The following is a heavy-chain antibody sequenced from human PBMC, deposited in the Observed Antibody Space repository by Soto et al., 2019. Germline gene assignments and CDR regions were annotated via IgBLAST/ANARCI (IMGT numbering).Heavy chain of an antibody. CDR1: GFTFSNAW. CDR2: IKSDAYGGAI. CDR3: TTTKGRPAPPINDF. D-gene: IGHD2-8*01. Sequence: EVQLVESGGGLVKPGGSLRLSCAGSGFTFSNAWMSWVRRAPGKGLEWVGRIKSDAYGGAIDYAAPVKVRLTISRDDSTNTLFLQMNNLRAEDTAVYSCTTTKGRPAPPINDFWGQGPTVIVSS. J-gene: IGHJ4*02. V-gene: IGHV3-15*01.